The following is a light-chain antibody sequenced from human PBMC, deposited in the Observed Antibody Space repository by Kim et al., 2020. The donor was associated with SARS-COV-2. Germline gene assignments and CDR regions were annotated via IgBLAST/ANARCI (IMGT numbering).Light chain of an antibody. CDR2: RDN. CDR1: NIERKS. J-gene: IGLJ3*02. V-gene: IGLV3-9*01. CDR3: QVWDSSTAVAV. Sequence: SYELTQPHSVSMTLGQTARITCGGANIERKSVHWYQQRPCQAPVLVMYRDNTRPSGIPERFSGPNSGNTATLIISEFDAGDEAANYCQVWDSSTAVAVFGGGTQRTVL.